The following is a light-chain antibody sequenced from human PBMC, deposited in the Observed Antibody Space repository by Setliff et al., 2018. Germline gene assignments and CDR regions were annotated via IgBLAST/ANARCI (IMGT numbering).Light chain of an antibody. CDR1: SSDVGAYNY. Sequence: QSALTQPASVSGSPGQSIAISRIGSSSDVGAYNYVSWYQHHPGKAPKLMIYDVSYRPSGVSNRFSASKSGDTASLTISGLQAEDEADYYCSSFTSSVTLVFGTGTKVTVL. CDR2: DVS. CDR3: SSFTSSVTLV. V-gene: IGLV2-14*01. J-gene: IGLJ1*01.